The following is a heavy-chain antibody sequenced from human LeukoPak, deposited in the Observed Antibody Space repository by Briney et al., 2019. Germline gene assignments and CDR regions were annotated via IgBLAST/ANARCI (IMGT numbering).Heavy chain of an antibody. CDR1: GGSISSSSYY. V-gene: IGHV4-39*07. CDR2: IYYSGST. D-gene: IGHD2-21*02. J-gene: IGHJ5*02. Sequence: SETLSLTCTVSGGSISSSSYYWGWIRQPPGKGLEWIGSIYYSGSTYYNPSLKSRVTISVDTSKNQFSLKLSSVTAADTAVYYCARTIVVVTAIRDWCWFDPWGQGTLVTVSS. CDR3: ARTIVVVTAIRDWCWFDP.